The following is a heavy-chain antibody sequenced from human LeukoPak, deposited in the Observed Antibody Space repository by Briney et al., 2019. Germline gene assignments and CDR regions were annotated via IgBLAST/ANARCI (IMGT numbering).Heavy chain of an antibody. Sequence: PGGSLRLSCAASGLTFSSYSMNWVRQAPGKGLEWVSPISSSSNYIYYADSVKGRFTISRDNAKNSLYLQMNSLRAERTAVYYFARVPHAMVRGVIITEFYFDYWGQGTLVIVSS. V-gene: IGHV3-21*01. CDR3: ARVPHAMVRGVIITEFYFDY. CDR2: ISSSSNYI. CDR1: GLTFSSYS. D-gene: IGHD3-10*01. J-gene: IGHJ4*02.